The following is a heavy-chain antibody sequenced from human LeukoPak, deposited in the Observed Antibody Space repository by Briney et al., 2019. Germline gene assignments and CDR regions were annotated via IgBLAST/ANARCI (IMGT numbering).Heavy chain of an antibody. Sequence: ASETLSLTCTVSGGSISSYYWSWIRQPPGKGLEWIGFIYYSGSTNYNPSLKNRVTISVDTSKNQLSLKLSSVTAADTAVYYCTRDRSFGFFDHWGQGTLVTVSS. CDR1: GGSISSYY. CDR2: IYYSGST. J-gene: IGHJ4*02. V-gene: IGHV4-59*01. D-gene: IGHD5-18*01. CDR3: TRDRSFGFFDH.